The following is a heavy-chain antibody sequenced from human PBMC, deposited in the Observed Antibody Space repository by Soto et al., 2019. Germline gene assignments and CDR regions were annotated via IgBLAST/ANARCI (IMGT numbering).Heavy chain of an antibody. V-gene: IGHV4-30-2*01. CDR3: ARGVTTVTTFDY. CDR2: IYHSGST. D-gene: IGHD4-17*01. Sequence: PSETLSLTCTVSGASISSGGYSCNWIRQPPGKGLEWIGYIYHSGSTYYNPSLKSRVTISVDRSKNQFSLKLSSVTAADTAVYYCARGVTTVTTFDYWGQGTLVTVS. J-gene: IGHJ4*02. CDR1: GASISSGGYS.